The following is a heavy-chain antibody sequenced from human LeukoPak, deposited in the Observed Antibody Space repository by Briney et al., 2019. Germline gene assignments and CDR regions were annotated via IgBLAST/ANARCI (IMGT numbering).Heavy chain of an antibody. Sequence: PGGSLRLSCAASGFTFSSYWMSWVRQAPGKGLEWVANIKQDRSEKYYVDSVKGRFTISRDNAKNSLYLQMNSLRAEDTAVYYCASKTYYYGSGSYYKGQLWGQGTLVTVSS. CDR1: GFTFSSYW. D-gene: IGHD3-10*01. J-gene: IGHJ4*02. CDR2: IKQDRSEK. V-gene: IGHV3-7*02. CDR3: ASKTYYYGSGSYYKGQL.